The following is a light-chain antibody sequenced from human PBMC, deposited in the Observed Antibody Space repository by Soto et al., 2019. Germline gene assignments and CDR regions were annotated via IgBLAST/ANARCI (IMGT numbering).Light chain of an antibody. CDR1: QSVSSY. CDR2: DAS. J-gene: IGKJ5*01. V-gene: IGKV3-11*01. CDR3: QQRSNWLPIT. Sequence: EIVLTQSPATLSLSPGERATLFCRASQSVSSYLAWYQQKPGQAPRLLIYDASNRATGIPARFSGSGSGTDFTLTISSLEPEDFAVYYCQQRSNWLPITFGQGTRLEIK.